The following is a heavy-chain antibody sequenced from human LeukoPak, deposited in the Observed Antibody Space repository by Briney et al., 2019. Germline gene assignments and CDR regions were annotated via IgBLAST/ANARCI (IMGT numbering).Heavy chain of an antibody. CDR2: IYYSGST. V-gene: IGHV4-59*08. D-gene: IGHD6-13*01. CDR3: ARHSNGYYYFDY. CDR1: GGSISSYY. Sequence: SETLSLTCTVSGGSISSYYWSWIRQPPGKGLEWIGYIYYSGSTNYNPSLKSRVTISVDTSKNQFSLKLSSVTAADTAVYYCARHSNGYYYFDYWGQGTLVTVSS. J-gene: IGHJ4*02.